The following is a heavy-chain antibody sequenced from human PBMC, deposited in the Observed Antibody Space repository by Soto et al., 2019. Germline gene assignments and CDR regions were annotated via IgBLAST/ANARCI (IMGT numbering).Heavy chain of an antibody. D-gene: IGHD6-13*01. CDR2: IYYSGST. Sequence: SETISLTRTASGGCIRSYDCSWSLQHPGKGLEWIGYIYYSGSTNYNPSLKSRVTISVDTSKNQFSLKLSSVTAADTAVYYCARNPIAAAVTIDYWGQGTLVTVSS. CDR1: GGCIRSYD. J-gene: IGHJ4*02. CDR3: ARNPIAAAVTIDY. V-gene: IGHV4-59*08.